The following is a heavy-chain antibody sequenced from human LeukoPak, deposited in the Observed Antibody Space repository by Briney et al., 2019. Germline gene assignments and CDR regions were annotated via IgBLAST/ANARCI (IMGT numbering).Heavy chain of an antibody. D-gene: IGHD1-1*01. Sequence: GGSLRLSCTVSGFTVSDNFMSWVRQAPGKGLEWVSVIFNGGGALYADSVKGRFTIFRDNSKNTVYLQMNNLRVEDTAVYYCARWNYPWGQGTLVTVSS. J-gene: IGHJ5*02. V-gene: IGHV3-53*01. CDR2: IFNGGGA. CDR1: GFTVSDNF. CDR3: ARWNYP.